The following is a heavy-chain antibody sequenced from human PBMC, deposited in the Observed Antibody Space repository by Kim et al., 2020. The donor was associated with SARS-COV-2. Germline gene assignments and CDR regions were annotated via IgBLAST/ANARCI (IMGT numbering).Heavy chain of an antibody. V-gene: IGHV1-69*13. J-gene: IGHJ4*02. D-gene: IGHD6-13*01. CDR2: ITPIFGTA. CDR1: GGTFSSYA. Sequence: SVKVSCKASGGTFSSYAISWVRQAPGQGLEWMGGITPIFGTANYAQKFQGRVTITADESTSTAYMELSSLRSEDTAVYYCARGYSSSWYFDYWGQGTLVTVSS. CDR3: ARGYSSSWYFDY.